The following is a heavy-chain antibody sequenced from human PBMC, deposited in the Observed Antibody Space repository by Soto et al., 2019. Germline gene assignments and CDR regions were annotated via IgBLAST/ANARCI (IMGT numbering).Heavy chain of an antibody. J-gene: IGHJ4*02. Sequence: VKRYCKTAVLRISIYVSSWVSHDPGQGLEWMGWISTYNANTNFAQKFQGRVTMTTDTSTNTAYMQLSSLRSEDTAIYYCAASYGSGYRAFDYWGQGALVTVS. V-gene: IGHV1-18*01. CDR3: AASYGSGYRAFDY. CDR2: ISTYNANT. CDR1: VLRISIYV. D-gene: IGHD3-10*01.